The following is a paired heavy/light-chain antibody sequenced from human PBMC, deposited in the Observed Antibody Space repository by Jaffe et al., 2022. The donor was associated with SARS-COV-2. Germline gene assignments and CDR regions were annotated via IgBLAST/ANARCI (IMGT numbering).Heavy chain of an antibody. CDR2: IAYDRSNI. D-gene: IGHD3-10*01. J-gene: IGHJ6*02. Sequence: QVQLVESGGGVVQPGRSLRLSCAASGFTFSSYGMHWVRQAPGKGLEWVAVIAYDRSNIYYADSVKGRFTISRDNSKNTLYLQMDSLRAEDTAVYYCVKVRYGSGHGYNYIMDVWGQGTTVTVSS. V-gene: IGHV3-30*18. CDR3: VKVRYGSGHGYNYIMDV. CDR1: GFTFSSYG.
Light chain of an antibody. J-gene: IGKJ3*01. CDR2: DAS. Sequence: DIQMTQSPSALSASVGDRVTITCHASQDIRKFLSWYQQKPGKAPKLLIYDASNLEAGVPSRFSGSGSGTDFTLTISSLQADDVARYYCQQFDNLPFTFGPGAKVDIK. V-gene: IGKV1-33*01. CDR3: QQFDNLPFT. CDR1: QDIRKF.